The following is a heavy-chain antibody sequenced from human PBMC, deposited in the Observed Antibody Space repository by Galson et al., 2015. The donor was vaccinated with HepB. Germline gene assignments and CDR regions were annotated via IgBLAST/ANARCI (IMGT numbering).Heavy chain of an antibody. D-gene: IGHD3-3*01. CDR3: AREVRDPPHYDFWSGSWFDP. CDR1: GYTFTSYY. CDR2: INPNSGGT. J-gene: IGHJ5*02. V-gene: IGHV1-2*02. Sequence: SVKVSCKASGYTFTSYYMHWVRQAPGQGLEWMGWINPNSGGTNYAQKFQGRVTMTRDTSISTAYMELSRLRSDDTAVYYCAREVRDPPHYDFWSGSWFDPWGQGTLVTVSS.